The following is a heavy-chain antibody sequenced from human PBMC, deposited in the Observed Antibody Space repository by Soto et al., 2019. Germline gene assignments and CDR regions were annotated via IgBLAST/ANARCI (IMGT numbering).Heavy chain of an antibody. CDR3: AREQGDFDY. CDR2: ISYDGSNK. V-gene: IGHV3-30-3*01. Sequence: WGSLRLSCAASGFTFSSYAMHWVRQAPGKGLEWVAVISYDGSNKYYADSVKGRFTISRDNSKNTLYLQMNSLRAEDTAVYYCAREQGDFDYWGQGTLVTVSS. J-gene: IGHJ4*02. CDR1: GFTFSSYA. D-gene: IGHD3-16*01.